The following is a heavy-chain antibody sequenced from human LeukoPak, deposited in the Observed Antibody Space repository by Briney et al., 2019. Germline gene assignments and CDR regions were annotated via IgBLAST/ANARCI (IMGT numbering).Heavy chain of an antibody. Sequence: PGRSLRLSCAASGFTFSSYTIHWVRQPPGKGLEWVAVISFDGSNKYYADSVKGRFTISRDNSKNTLYLQMNSLRAEDTAVYYCARDAPYSGSSDYWGQGTLVTVSS. V-gene: IGHV3-30-3*01. D-gene: IGHD1-26*01. CDR1: GFTFSSYT. CDR3: ARDAPYSGSSDY. J-gene: IGHJ4*02. CDR2: ISFDGSNK.